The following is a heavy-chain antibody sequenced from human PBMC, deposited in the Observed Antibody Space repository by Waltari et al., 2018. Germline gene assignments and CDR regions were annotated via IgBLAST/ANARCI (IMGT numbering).Heavy chain of an antibody. CDR3: AREGGDGYNQGFDY. CDR1: GGTFSSHA. Sequence: QVQLVQSGAEVKKPGSSVKVSCTASGGTFSSHAISWVRRAPGQGLEWMGGIIPIFGTANYAQKFQGRVTITADESTSTAYMELSSLRSEDTAVYYCAREGGDGYNQGFDYWGQGTLVTVSS. CDR2: IIPIFGTA. J-gene: IGHJ4*02. V-gene: IGHV1-69*12. D-gene: IGHD5-12*01.